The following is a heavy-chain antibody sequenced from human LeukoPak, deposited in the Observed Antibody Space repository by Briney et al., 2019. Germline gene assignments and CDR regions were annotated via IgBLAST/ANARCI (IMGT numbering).Heavy chain of an antibody. CDR1: GGSISSSSYY. CDR2: INHSGST. J-gene: IGHJ4*02. CDR3: ARGRKKRPYSSGSLYYFDY. Sequence: PSETLSLTCTVSGGSISSSSYYWSWIRQPPGKGLEWIGEINHSGSTNYNPSLKSRVTISVDTSKNQFSLRLSSVTAADTAVYYCARGRKKRPYSSGSLYYFDYWGQGTLVTVSS. V-gene: IGHV4-39*07. D-gene: IGHD3-22*01.